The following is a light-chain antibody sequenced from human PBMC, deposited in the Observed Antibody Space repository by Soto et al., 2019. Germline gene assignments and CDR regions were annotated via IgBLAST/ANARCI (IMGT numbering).Light chain of an antibody. CDR3: SSYLGSDVFV. CDR2: EVT. V-gene: IGLV2-8*01. J-gene: IGLJ1*01. Sequence: QSALTQPPSASGSPGQSVRISCTGTRRDVGGYNYVAWYQQHPGKAPKLMIYEVTKRPSGVPDRFSGSKSGNTAFLTVSGLQPGDEAHYYCSSYLGSDVFVFGTGTKVTVL. CDR1: RRDVGGYNY.